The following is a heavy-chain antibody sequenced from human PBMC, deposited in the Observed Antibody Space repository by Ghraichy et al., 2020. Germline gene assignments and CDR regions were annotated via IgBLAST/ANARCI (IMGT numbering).Heavy chain of an antibody. CDR2: IYHSGST. V-gene: IGHV4-30-2*01. CDR3: ARELLYYFDT. CDR1: GGSISSGGYS. Sequence: SQTLSLTCAVSGGSISSGGYSWSWIRQPPGKGLEWIGYIYHSGSTYYNPSLKSRVTISIDRSKNQFSLKLSSVTAADTAVYYCARELLYYFDTWGQGTMVTVAS. D-gene: IGHD2-15*01. J-gene: IGHJ3*02.